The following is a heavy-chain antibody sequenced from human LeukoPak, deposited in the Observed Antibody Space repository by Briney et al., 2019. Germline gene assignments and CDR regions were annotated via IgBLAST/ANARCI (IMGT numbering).Heavy chain of an antibody. V-gene: IGHV3-23*01. CDR2: MIGSGTTT. Sequence: GGSVRLSCAASGFTFRTYAMSWVRQAPGKGLEWVSAMIGSGTTTYYADSVKGRFTFSRDNSKNTLYLQMNSLRADDTAVYYCARRLAYSYGYDYWGQGSLVTVSS. CDR1: GFTFRTYA. D-gene: IGHD5-18*01. J-gene: IGHJ4*02. CDR3: ARRLAYSYGYDY.